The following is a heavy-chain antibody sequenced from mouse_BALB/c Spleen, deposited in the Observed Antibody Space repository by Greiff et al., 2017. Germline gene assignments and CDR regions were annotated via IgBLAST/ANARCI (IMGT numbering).Heavy chain of an antibody. CDR2: IYPGDGDT. CDR1: GYTFTSYW. J-gene: IGHJ4*01. Sequence: VQLQESGAELARPGASVKLSCKASGYTFTSYWMQWVKQRPGQGLEWIGAIYPGDGDTRYTQKFKGKATLTADKSSSTAYMQLSSLASEDSAVYYCAGFSYYGSSYNCAMDYWGQGTSVTVSS. V-gene: IGHV1-87*01. CDR3: AGFSYYGSSYNCAMDY. D-gene: IGHD1-1*01.